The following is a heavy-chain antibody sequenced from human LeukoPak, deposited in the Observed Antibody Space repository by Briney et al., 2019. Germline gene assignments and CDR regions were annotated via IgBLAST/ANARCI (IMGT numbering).Heavy chain of an antibody. V-gene: IGHV3-23*01. Sequence: GGSLRLSCAASGFTFSSYVMSWVRQAPGKGLEWVSSIIGGGGTYYADSVKGRFTISRDNSKNTLYLQMNSLRAEDTAIYYCAKRVMVRGVIGLDYWGQGTLVTVSS. D-gene: IGHD3-10*01. CDR1: GFTFSSYV. CDR3: AKRVMVRGVIGLDY. CDR2: IIGGGGT. J-gene: IGHJ4*02.